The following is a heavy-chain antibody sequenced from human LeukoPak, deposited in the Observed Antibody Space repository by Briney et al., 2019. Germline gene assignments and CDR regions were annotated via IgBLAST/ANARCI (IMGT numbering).Heavy chain of an antibody. Sequence: VASVKVSCKASGGTFKSYAVSWVRQAPGQGLEWMGGIIPILDTANYAQMFQGRITITADESTSTAYMELSSLRYEDTAVYYCARDNSIADRGWWFDPWGQGTLVTVSS. J-gene: IGHJ5*02. D-gene: IGHD4-23*01. CDR2: IIPILDTA. V-gene: IGHV1-69*13. CDR3: ARDNSIADRGWWFDP. CDR1: GGTFKSYA.